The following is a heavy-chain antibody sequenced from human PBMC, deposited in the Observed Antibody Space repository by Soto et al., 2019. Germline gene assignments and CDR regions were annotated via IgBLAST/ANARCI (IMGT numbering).Heavy chain of an antibody. Sequence: QVQLQESGPGLVKPSETLSLTCTVSGGSISSYYWSWIRQPPGKGLEWIGYIYYSGSTNYNPSLTRRVTISVDTSKNQFSLKLSSVTAADTAVYYCARMYYYGSGSYYRTYYYYGMDVWGQGTTVTVSS. CDR2: IYYSGST. CDR3: ARMYYYGSGSYYRTYYYYGMDV. CDR1: GGSISSYY. V-gene: IGHV4-59*08. J-gene: IGHJ6*02. D-gene: IGHD3-10*01.